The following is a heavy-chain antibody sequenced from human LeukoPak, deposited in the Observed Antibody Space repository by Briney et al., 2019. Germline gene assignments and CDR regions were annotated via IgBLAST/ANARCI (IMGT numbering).Heavy chain of an antibody. V-gene: IGHV3-30*03. CDR1: GFTFSSYG. CDR2: ISYDGSNK. J-gene: IGHJ4*02. Sequence: PGRSLRLSCAASGFTFSSYGMHWVRQAPGKGLEWVAVISYDGSNKYYADSVKGRFTISRDNSKNTLYLQMNSLKPEDTAVYYCAVHPHGQQLALGYFDYWGQGSLVTVSS. CDR3: AVHPHGQQLALGYFDY. D-gene: IGHD6-13*01.